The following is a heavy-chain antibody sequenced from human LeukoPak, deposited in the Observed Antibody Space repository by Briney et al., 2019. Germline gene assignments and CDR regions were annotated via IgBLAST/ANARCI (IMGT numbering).Heavy chain of an antibody. D-gene: IGHD2-21*02. CDR3: ASSPIVVVTAITH. V-gene: IGHV4-34*01. Sequence: PSETLSLTCTVSGGSISNYYWSWIRQPPGKGLEWIGEINHSGSTNYNPSLKSRVTISVDTSKNQFSLKLSSVTAADTAVYYCASSPIVVVTAITHWGQGTLVTVSS. J-gene: IGHJ4*02. CDR1: GGSISNYY. CDR2: INHSGST.